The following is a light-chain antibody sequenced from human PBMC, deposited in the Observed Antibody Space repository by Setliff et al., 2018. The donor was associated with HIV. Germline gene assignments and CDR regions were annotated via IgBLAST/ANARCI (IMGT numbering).Light chain of an antibody. CDR1: SRDVGGYNY. CDR2: EVR. Sequence: QSVLTQPASVSGSPGQSITISCTGTSRDVGGYNYVSWYQQHPGKAPKLIIYEVRNRPSGVSNRFSGSKSGNTASLTISGLQAEDEADYYRSSYAITNTLPFGTGTKVTVL. CDR3: SSYAITNTLP. V-gene: IGLV2-14*01. J-gene: IGLJ1*01.